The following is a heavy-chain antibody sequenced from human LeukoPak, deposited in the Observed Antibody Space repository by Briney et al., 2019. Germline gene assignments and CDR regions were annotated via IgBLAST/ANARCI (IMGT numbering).Heavy chain of an antibody. Sequence: PGGSLRLSCAASGFTFSSYAMHRVRQAPGKGLEWVAVISYDGSNKYYADSVKGRFTISRDNSKNTLYLQMNSLRAEDTAVYYCASPLFQGGYDWESGFDYWGQGTLVTVSS. J-gene: IGHJ4*02. D-gene: IGHD5-12*01. V-gene: IGHV3-30*04. CDR1: GFTFSSYA. CDR2: ISYDGSNK. CDR3: ASPLFQGGYDWESGFDY.